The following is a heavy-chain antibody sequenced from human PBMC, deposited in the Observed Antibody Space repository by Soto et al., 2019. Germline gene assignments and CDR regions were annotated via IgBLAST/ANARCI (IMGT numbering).Heavy chain of an antibody. CDR3: ARRDCFTSRCSFKS. CDR1: GYTFTSYY. V-gene: IGHV1-46*01. J-gene: IGHJ5*02. D-gene: IGHD2-15*01. CDR2: INPSGATT. Sequence: QVSLVQSGAEVKKPGAAVKVSCKASGYTFTSYYVHWVLQAPGQGREWMGLINPSGATTTYAQNFEGRVAMTRDTSTSTGYMERSRPRSEDTAVYYCARRDCFTSRCSFKSWGQGTLVTVSS.